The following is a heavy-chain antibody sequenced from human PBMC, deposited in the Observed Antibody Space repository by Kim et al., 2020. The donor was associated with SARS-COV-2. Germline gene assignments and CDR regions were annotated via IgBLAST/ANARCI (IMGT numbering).Heavy chain of an antibody. CDR1: GFTFSSYS. Sequence: GGSLRLSCAASGFTFSSYSMNWVRQAPGKGLEWVSSISSSSSYIYYADSVKGRFTISRDNAKNSLYLQMNSLRAEDTAVYYCARDPLYCGGDCYPNYFDYWGQGTLVTVSS. CDR3: ARDPLYCGGDCYPNYFDY. D-gene: IGHD2-21*02. J-gene: IGHJ4*02. CDR2: ISSSSSYI. V-gene: IGHV3-21*01.